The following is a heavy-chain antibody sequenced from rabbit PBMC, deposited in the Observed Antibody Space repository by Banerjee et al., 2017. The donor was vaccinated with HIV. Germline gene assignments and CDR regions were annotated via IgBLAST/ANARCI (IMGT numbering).Heavy chain of an antibody. CDR1: GSSFSSSYR. Sequence: QSLEESGGDLVKPGASLTLTCTASGSSFSSSYRICWVRQAPGKGLEWIACISTGSSGSTYYASWAKGRFTISKPSSTTVTLQMTSLTAADTATYFWARTVSAYSYYTDGDAEYALPIYLNLWGQGTLGTVS. CDR3: ARTVSAYSYYTDGDAEYALPIYLNL. J-gene: IGHJ4*01. D-gene: IGHD6-1*01. V-gene: IGHV1S40*01. CDR2: ISTGSSGST.